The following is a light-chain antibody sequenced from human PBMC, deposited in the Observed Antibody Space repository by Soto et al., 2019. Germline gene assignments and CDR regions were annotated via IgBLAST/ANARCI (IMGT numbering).Light chain of an antibody. Sequence: DIQMTQSPSSLSASVGDRVTINCQASQDISFFLNWYQQKPGKAPKLLIYDASILQAGVPSRFSGGGSGTDFTFTISSLHPEDVATYYCQQFDTLITFGQGTRLEIK. CDR2: DAS. J-gene: IGKJ5*01. CDR1: QDISFF. CDR3: QQFDTLIT. V-gene: IGKV1-33*01.